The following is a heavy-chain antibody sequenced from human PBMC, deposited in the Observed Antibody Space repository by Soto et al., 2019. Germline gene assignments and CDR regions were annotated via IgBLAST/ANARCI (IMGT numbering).Heavy chain of an antibody. CDR2: MYHTGST. CDR1: GYSITRGYY. V-gene: IGHV4-38-2*02. CDR3: ARDLSPDV. Sequence: SETLSLTCTVSGYSITRGYYWTWIRKPPGKGLEWIGSMYHTGSTYLNPSLKRRVTISVDTSQNQFSLRLSSVTAADTAVYYCARDLSPDVWGQGTTVTVSS. J-gene: IGHJ6*02.